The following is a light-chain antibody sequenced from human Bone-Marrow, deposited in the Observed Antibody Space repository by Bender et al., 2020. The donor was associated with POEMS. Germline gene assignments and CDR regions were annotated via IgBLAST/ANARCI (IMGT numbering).Light chain of an antibody. CDR1: SSDVGAYNY. CDR3: SSHAGTFGI. J-gene: IGLJ1*01. Sequence: QSALTQPRSVSGSPGQSVTISCTGTSSDVGAYNYVSWYQHHPGKAPKLIIYDVTKRPSGVPDRFSGSKSGSTASLTISGLRAEDETDYYCSSHAGTFGIFGTGTKVTVL. CDR2: DVT. V-gene: IGLV2-11*01.